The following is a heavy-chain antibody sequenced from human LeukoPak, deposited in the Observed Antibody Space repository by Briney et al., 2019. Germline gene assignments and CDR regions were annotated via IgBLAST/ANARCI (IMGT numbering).Heavy chain of an antibody. V-gene: IGHV3-64*01. J-gene: IGHJ3*02. D-gene: IGHD6-6*01. CDR1: GFTFSYYA. CDR2: ISSDGGST. CDR3: ARWVSTSYDAFDI. Sequence: PGGSLRLSCAASGFTFSYYAMHWVRQAPGKGLEYVSAISSDGGSTYYAKSVKGRFTISRDNSKNMLYLQMGSLRAEDMVVYYCARWVSTSYDAFDIWGQGTMVTVSS.